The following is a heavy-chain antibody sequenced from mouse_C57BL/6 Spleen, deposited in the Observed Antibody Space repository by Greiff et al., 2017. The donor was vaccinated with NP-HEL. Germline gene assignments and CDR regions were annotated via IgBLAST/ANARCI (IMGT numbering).Heavy chain of an antibody. CDR3: AASLNSYYYAMDY. Sequence: QVQLQQSGPELVKPGASVKISCKASGYTFSSSWMNWVKQRPGKGLEWIGRIYPGDGDTNYNGKFKGKATLTADKSSSTAYMQLSSLTSEDSAVYFCAASLNSYYYAMDYWGQGTSVTVSS. J-gene: IGHJ4*01. CDR2: IYPGDGDT. V-gene: IGHV1-82*01. CDR1: GYTFSSSW. D-gene: IGHD4-1*02.